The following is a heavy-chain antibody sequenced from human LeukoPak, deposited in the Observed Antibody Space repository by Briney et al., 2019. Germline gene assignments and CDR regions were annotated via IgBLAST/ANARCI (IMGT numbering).Heavy chain of an antibody. V-gene: IGHV4-38-2*02. CDR1: GYSISSGYY. J-gene: IGHJ4*02. CDR3: ARGGDIVVVVAAGPRGFDY. CDR2: IYHSGST. D-gene: IGHD2-15*01. Sequence: SETLSLTCTVSGYSISSGYYWGWIRQPPGKGLEWIGSIYHSGSTYYNPSLKSRVTISVDTSKNQFSLKLSSVTAADTAVYYCARGGDIVVVVAAGPRGFDYWGQGTLVTVSS.